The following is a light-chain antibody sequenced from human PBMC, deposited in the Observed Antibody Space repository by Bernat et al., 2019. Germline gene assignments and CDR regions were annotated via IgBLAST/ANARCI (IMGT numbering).Light chain of an antibody. CDR3: QQYNNWPPLT. V-gene: IGKV3-15*01. CDR2: GAS. J-gene: IGKJ4*01. CDR1: QIVSSN. Sequence: EIVMTQSPATLSVSPGERATLSCRASQIVSSNLAWYQQKPGQTPRLLIYGASTRAPGIPARFSGSGSGTGFTLTLSSLQSEDFAFYYCQQYNNWPPLTFGGGTKVEIK.